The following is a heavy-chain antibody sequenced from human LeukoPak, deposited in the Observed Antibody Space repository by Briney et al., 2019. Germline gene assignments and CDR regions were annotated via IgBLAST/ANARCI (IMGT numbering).Heavy chain of an antibody. CDR2: ISGNGVGK. Sequence: PGGSLRLSCEASGISFGSSAMTWVRQAPGKGLEWVSAISGNGVGKSYAASVKGRFTISRDNSKNTLYLQMNSLRAEDTAVYYCAKGAKGYCSGGSCYVDYWGQGTLVTVSS. V-gene: IGHV3-23*01. CDR3: AKGAKGYCSGGSCYVDY. J-gene: IGHJ4*02. D-gene: IGHD2-15*01. CDR1: GISFGSSA.